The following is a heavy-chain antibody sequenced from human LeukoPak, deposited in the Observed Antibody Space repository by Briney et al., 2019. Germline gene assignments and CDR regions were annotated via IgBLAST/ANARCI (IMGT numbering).Heavy chain of an antibody. CDR3: AKGPNYFDS. Sequence: GGSLRLSCAASGFSFSNYWMHWVRQAPGEGLVWVTRMNSDGSATYYADSVQGRFTISRDNAKNTLYLQMNSLRAEDTAMYFCAKGPNYFDSWGQGTLVTVSS. V-gene: IGHV3-74*01. CDR2: MNSDGSAT. CDR1: GFSFSNYW. J-gene: IGHJ4*02.